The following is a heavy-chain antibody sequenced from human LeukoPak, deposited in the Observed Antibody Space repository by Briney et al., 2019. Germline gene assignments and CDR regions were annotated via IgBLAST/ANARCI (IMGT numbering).Heavy chain of an antibody. CDR3: ARDRRYFDTGGLGGPDY. CDR1: GFPFSSYT. D-gene: IGHD2-8*02. J-gene: IGHJ4*02. Sequence: GGSLRLSCAASGFPFSSYTMNWVRQAPGKGLEWVSPISSSSSYIYYADSVKGRFTISRDNAKNSLYLLMNNLRAEDTAAYYCARDRRYFDTGGLGGPDYWGQGTLVTVSS. CDR2: ISSSSSYI. V-gene: IGHV3-21*01.